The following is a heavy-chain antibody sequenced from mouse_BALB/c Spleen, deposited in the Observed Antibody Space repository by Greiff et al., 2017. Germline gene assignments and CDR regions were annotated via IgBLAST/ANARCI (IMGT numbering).Heavy chain of an antibody. CDR3: ARDGGSTPFAY. V-gene: IGHV2-9*02. J-gene: IGHJ3*01. Sequence: QVQLKESGPGLVAPSQSLSITCTVSGFSLTSYGVHWVRQPPGKGLEWLGVIWAGGSTNYNSALMSRLSISKDNSKSQVFLKMNSLQTDDTAMYYCARDGGSTPFAYWGQGTLVTVSA. CDR2: IWAGGST. CDR1: GFSLTSYG. D-gene: IGHD1-1*01.